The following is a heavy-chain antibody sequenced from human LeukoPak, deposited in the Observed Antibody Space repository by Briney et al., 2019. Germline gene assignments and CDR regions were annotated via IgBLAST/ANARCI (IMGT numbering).Heavy chain of an antibody. V-gene: IGHV3-49*03. CDR1: GFTFGDYA. Sequence: GGSLRLSCSASGFTFGDYAMSWFRQAPGKGLEWVGFIRSKAYGGTTEYAASVKGRFTISRDDSKSIAYLQMNSLKTEDTAVYYCTRDLSGSYRIPYXFDYWGQGTLVTVSS. D-gene: IGHD3-10*01. CDR3: TRDLSGSYRIPYXFDY. CDR2: IRSKAYGGTT. J-gene: IGHJ4*02.